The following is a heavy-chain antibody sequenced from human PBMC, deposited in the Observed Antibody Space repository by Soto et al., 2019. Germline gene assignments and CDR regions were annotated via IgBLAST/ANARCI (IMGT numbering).Heavy chain of an antibody. CDR3: ARVLAAPRGAPPPGDWFDP. D-gene: IGHD3-10*01. J-gene: IGHJ5*02. Sequence: ASVKVSCKASGYIFSANYIHWVRQAPGQGLEWLGWINPHSGAANCAQKFLGRVTMSADTSASTAYMELRSLRSDDTAVYYCARVLAAPRGAPPPGDWFDPWGQGTLVTVSS. CDR2: INPHSGAA. V-gene: IGHV1-2*02. CDR1: GYIFSANY.